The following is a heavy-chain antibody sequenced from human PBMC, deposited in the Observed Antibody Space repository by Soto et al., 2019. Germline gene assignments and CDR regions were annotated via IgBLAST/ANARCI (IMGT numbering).Heavy chain of an antibody. CDR3: TRDRVAADHFDY. Sequence: SQTLSLTCAISGASVSSSSAAWNWIRQSPSRGLEWLGRTYYRSKWYNDYAVSVKSRITINSDTSKNQFSLHLNSVTPEDTAVYYCTRDRVAADHFDYWGQGTLVTVSS. D-gene: IGHD6-13*01. V-gene: IGHV6-1*01. J-gene: IGHJ4*02. CDR2: TYYRSKWYN. CDR1: GASVSSSSAA.